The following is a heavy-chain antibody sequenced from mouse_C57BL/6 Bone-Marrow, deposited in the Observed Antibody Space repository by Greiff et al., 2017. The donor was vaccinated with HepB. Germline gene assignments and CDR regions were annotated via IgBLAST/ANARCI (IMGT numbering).Heavy chain of an antibody. J-gene: IGHJ2*01. CDR2: ISSGGSYT. Sequence: EVQLVESGGDLVKPGGSLKLSCAASGFTFSSYGMSWVRQTPDKRLEWVATISSGGSYTYYPDSVKERFTISRDNAKNTLYLQMSSLKSEDTAMYYCAGSSPHFDYWGQGTTLTVSS. CDR3: AGSSPHFDY. V-gene: IGHV5-6*01. CDR1: GFTFSSYG. D-gene: IGHD1-1*01.